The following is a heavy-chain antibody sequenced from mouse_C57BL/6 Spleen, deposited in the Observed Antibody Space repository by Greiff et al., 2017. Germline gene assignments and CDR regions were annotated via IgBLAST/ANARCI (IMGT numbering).Heavy chain of an antibody. D-gene: IGHD3-2*02. CDR2: INPSTGGT. J-gene: IGHJ4*01. CDR1: GYSFTGYY. CDR3: ARFHSSGYDAMDY. V-gene: IGHV1-42*01. Sequence: VQLQQSGPELVKPGASVKISCKASGYSFTGYYMNWVKQSPEKSLEWIGEINPSTGGTTYNQKFKAKATLTVDKSSSTAYMQLKSLTSEDSAVYYCARFHSSGYDAMDYWGQGTSVTVSS.